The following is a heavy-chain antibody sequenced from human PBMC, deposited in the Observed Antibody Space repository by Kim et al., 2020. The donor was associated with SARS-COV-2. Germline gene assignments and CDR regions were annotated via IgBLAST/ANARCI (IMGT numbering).Heavy chain of an antibody. D-gene: IGHD5-18*01. CDR2: IYTSGST. CDR1: GGSISSYY. Sequence: TLSLTCTVSGGSISSYYWSWIRQPAGKGLEWIGRIYTSGSTNYNPSLKSRVTMSVDTSKNQFSLKLSSVTAADTAVYYCAREVDGGWYSYGQVDYWGQGTLVTVSS. J-gene: IGHJ4*02. CDR3: AREVDGGWYSYGQVDY. V-gene: IGHV4-4*07.